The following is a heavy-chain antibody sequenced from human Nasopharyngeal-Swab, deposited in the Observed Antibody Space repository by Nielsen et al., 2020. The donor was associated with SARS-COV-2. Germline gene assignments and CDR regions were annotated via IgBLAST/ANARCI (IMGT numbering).Heavy chain of an antibody. V-gene: IGHV4-59*13. D-gene: IGHD4-17*01. CDR3: ARDSVYYGDYQPYYGMDV. Sequence: SETLSLTCTVSGGSISSYYWSWIRQPPGKGLEWTGYIYYSGSTNYNPSLKSRVTISVDTSKNQFSLKLSSVTAADTAVYYCARDSVYYGDYQPYYGMDVWGQGTTVTVSS. CDR1: GGSISSYY. CDR2: IYYSGST. J-gene: IGHJ6*02.